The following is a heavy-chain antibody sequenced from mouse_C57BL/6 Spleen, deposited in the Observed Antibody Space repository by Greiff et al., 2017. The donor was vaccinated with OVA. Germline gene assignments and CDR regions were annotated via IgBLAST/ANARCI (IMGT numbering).Heavy chain of an antibody. CDR3: ATPDGYYGYAMDY. CDR2: IWRGGST. V-gene: IGHV2-5*01. CDR1: GFSLTSYG. Sequence: QVQLKESGPGLVQPSQSLSITCTVSGFSLTSYGVHWVRQSPGKGLEWLGVIWRGGSTDYNAAFMSRLSITKDNSKSQVFFKMNSLQADDTAIYYCATPDGYYGYAMDYWGQGPAVTVSS. J-gene: IGHJ4*01. D-gene: IGHD2-3*01.